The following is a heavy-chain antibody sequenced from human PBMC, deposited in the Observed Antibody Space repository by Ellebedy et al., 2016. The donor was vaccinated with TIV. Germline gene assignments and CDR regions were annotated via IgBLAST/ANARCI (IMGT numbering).Heavy chain of an antibody. CDR1: GGSFSGYY. Sequence: GSLRLSXAVYGGSFSGYYWSWIRQPPGKGLEWIGEINHSGSTNYNPSLKSRVTISVDTSKNQFSLKLSSVTAADTAVYYCARGRSGDYWGQGTLVTVSS. D-gene: IGHD1-1*01. V-gene: IGHV4-34*01. CDR2: INHSGST. J-gene: IGHJ4*02. CDR3: ARGRSGDY.